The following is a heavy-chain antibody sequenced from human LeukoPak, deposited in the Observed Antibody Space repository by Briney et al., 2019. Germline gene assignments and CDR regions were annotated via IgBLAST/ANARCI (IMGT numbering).Heavy chain of an antibody. V-gene: IGHV4-34*01. CDR1: GGSFSGYY. J-gene: IGHJ4*02. CDR2: INHSGST. D-gene: IGHD4-17*01. CDR3: AREPALNTVTTYPRFDY. Sequence: PSETLSLTCAVYGGSFSGYYWCWIRQPPGKGLEWIGEINHSGSTNYNPSLKSRVTISVDTSKNQFSLKLSSVTAADTAVYYCAREPALNTVTTYPRFDYWGQGTLVTVSS.